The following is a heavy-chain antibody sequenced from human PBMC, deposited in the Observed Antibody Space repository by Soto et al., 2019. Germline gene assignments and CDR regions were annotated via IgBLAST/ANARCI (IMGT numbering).Heavy chain of an antibody. J-gene: IGHJ4*02. CDR2: ISAYNGNT. CDR1: GYTFSSYG. V-gene: IGHV1-18*01. D-gene: IGHD1-26*01. CDR3: ARREVGTTLDFDY. Sequence: QVQLVQSGAEVKKPGASVKVSCKASGYTFSSYGISWVRQAPGQGLEWIGWISAYNGNTKYAQKLQGRVTMTTDTSTSTACMELRSLRSDDTAVYYCARREVGTTLDFDYWGQGTLVTVSS.